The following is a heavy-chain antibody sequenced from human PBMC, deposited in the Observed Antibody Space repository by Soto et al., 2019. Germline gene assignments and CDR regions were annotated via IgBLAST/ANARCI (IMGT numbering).Heavy chain of an antibody. CDR1: GFTFTSSA. CDR2: IVVGSGNT. J-gene: IGHJ4*02. CDR3: AADKLSSWYYYFDY. Sequence: SVKVSCKASGFTFTSSAVPWVRQARGQRLEWIGWIVVGSGNTNYAQKFQERVTITRDMSTSTAYMELSSLRSEDTAVYYCAADKLSSWYYYFDYWGQGTLVTVSS. D-gene: IGHD6-13*01. V-gene: IGHV1-58*01.